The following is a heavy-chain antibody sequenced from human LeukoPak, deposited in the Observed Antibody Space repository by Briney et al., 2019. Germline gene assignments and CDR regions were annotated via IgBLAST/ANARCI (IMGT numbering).Heavy chain of an antibody. CDR3: ARRQGLYAFDI. D-gene: IGHD6-19*01. J-gene: IGHJ3*02. CDR1: GGSISNGAYH. Sequence: SQTLSLTCTVSGGSISNGAYHWTWIRQHPGKGLEWIGNIYYSGSTNYNPSLNSRGTISPDTSKNQFSLELSSVTAADTAVYYCARRQGLYAFDIWGQGTMVTVSS. CDR2: IYYSGST. V-gene: IGHV4-31*03.